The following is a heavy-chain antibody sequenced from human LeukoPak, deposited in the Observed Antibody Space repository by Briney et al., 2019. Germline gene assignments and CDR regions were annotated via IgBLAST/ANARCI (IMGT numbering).Heavy chain of an antibody. CDR2: INTNTGNP. CDR3: RTGHDAFDI. J-gene: IGHJ3*02. Sequence: GASVKVSCKASGYTFTSYDINWVRQATGQGLEWMGWINTNTGNPTYAQGFTGRFVFSLDTSVSTAYLQISSLKAEDTAVYYCRTGHDAFDIWGQGTMVTVSS. CDR1: GYTFTSYD. V-gene: IGHV7-4-1*02. D-gene: IGHD2-8*02.